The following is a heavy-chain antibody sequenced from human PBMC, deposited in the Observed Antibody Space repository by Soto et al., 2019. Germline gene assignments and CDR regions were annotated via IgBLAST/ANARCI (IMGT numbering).Heavy chain of an antibody. CDR2: ISAYNGNT. CDR1: GYTFTSYG. D-gene: IGHD4-17*01. V-gene: IGHV1-18*01. Sequence: ASVKVSCKASGYTFTSYGISWVRQAPGQGLEWMGWISAYNGNTNYAQKLQGRVTMTTDTSTSTAYMELRSLRSDDTAVYYCARDPYTVTNAHDAFDIWGQGTMVTVSS. J-gene: IGHJ3*02. CDR3: ARDPYTVTNAHDAFDI.